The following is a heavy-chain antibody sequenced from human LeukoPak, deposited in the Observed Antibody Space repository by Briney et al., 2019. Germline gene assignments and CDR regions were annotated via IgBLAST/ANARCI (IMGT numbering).Heavy chain of an antibody. Sequence: GGSLRLSCAASGFTFSSYGMHWVRQAPVKGLEWVAVVSYDGSSKYYADSVKGRFTISRDNSENTLDLQMNSLRVEDTAVYYCVKSVISAGQFDYWGQGTLVTVSS. CDR2: VSYDGSSK. D-gene: IGHD6-13*01. CDR1: GFTFSSYG. J-gene: IGHJ4*02. V-gene: IGHV3-30*18. CDR3: VKSVISAGQFDY.